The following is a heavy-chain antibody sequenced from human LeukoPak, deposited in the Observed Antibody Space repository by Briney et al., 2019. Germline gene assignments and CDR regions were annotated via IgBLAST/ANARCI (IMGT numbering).Heavy chain of an antibody. D-gene: IGHD3-22*01. J-gene: IGHJ6*03. Sequence: ASVKVSCKASGYTFTGYYMHWVRQAPGQGLEWMGRINPNSGGTNYAQKFQGRVTMTRDTSISTAYMDLSRLRSDDTAVYYCARDHYDSSGYYHYYYYMDVWGKGTTVTVSS. CDR1: GYTFTGYY. V-gene: IGHV1-2*06. CDR2: INPNSGGT. CDR3: ARDHYDSSGYYHYYYYMDV.